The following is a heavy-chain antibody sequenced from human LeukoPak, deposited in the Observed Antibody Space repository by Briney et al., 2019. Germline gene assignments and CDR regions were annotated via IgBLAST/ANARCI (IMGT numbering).Heavy chain of an antibody. CDR2: VNLQGST. CDR3: AREGGPYRPLDY. CDR1: GGSPTNTNL. V-gene: IGHV4-4*02. Sequence: PLGTPSPTPGVSGGSPTNTNLWTWVRPPPGKGLEWIGEVNLQGSTNYNPSLKSRVAISVDKSENHISLKLTSVTAADTAVYYCAREGGPYRPLDYSGQGTLVTVAS. J-gene: IGHJ4*02.